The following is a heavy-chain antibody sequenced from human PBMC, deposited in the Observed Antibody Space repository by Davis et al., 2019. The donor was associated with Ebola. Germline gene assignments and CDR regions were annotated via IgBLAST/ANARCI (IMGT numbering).Heavy chain of an antibody. CDR3: SRDLKLRPPSYYDGMDV. Sequence: PSETLSLTCAASGFTFSSYGMHWVRQAPGKGLEWVSAISVSGGSTYYADSVKGRFTISRDNSKNTLYLQMNSLRAEDTAVYYCSRDLKLRPPSYYDGMDVWGQGTSVTVSS. V-gene: IGHV3-23*01. D-gene: IGHD1-26*01. CDR1: GFTFSSYG. CDR2: ISVSGGST. J-gene: IGHJ6*02.